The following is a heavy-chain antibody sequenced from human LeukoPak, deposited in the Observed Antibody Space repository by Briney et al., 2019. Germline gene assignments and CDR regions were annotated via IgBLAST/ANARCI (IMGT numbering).Heavy chain of an antibody. J-gene: IGHJ4*02. V-gene: IGHV3-48*04. CDR1: GFAFSDYS. CDR2: ISSSGSTI. D-gene: IGHD2-15*01. Sequence: GGSLRLSCAASGFAFSDYSMNWVRQAPGKGLEWVSYISSSGSTIYYADSVKGRFTISRDNAKNSLYLQMNSLRAEDTAVYYCARVGRYCSGGSCYFERGYFDYWGQGTLVTVSS. CDR3: ARVGRYCSGGSCYFERGYFDY.